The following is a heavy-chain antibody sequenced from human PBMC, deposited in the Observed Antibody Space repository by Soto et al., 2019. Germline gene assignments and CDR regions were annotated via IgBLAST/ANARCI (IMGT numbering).Heavy chain of an antibody. V-gene: IGHV4-31*03. CDR1: GGSISSGGYY. D-gene: IGHD2-15*01. J-gene: IGHJ4*02. Sequence: QVQLQESGPGLVKPSQTLSLTCTVSGGSISSGGYYWSWIRQHPGKGLEWIGYIYYSGSTYYNPSLNSRGTISVDTPKNQFSLKLSSVTASDTAVYYCARDLGCSGGSCYMAPFYWGQGTLVTVSS. CDR3: ARDLGCSGGSCYMAPFY. CDR2: IYYSGST.